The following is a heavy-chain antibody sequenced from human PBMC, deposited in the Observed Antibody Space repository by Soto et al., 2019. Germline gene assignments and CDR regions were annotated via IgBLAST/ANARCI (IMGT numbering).Heavy chain of an antibody. CDR1: GFTFSSYS. Sequence: EVQLVESGGGLVKPGGSLRLSCAASGFTFSSYSMNWVRQAPGKGLEWVSSISSGSDYIFYADSVKGRFTISRDNAKNSLFLQMNSPAAEDTAVYYCARSPVGGAVNVWGQGTVVTVSS. J-gene: IGHJ3*01. CDR2: ISSGSDYI. D-gene: IGHD2-15*01. V-gene: IGHV3-21*01. CDR3: ARSPVGGAVNV.